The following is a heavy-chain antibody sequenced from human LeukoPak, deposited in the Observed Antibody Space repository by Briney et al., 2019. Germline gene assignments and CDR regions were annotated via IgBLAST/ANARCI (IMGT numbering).Heavy chain of an antibody. Sequence: PSETLSLTCTVSGGSISSYYWSWVRQPPGKGLEWIGYIYYSGSTNYNPSLKSRVTISVDTSKNQFSLKLSSVTAADTAVYYCARYFGGYEDYWGQGTLVTVSS. J-gene: IGHJ4*02. CDR2: IYYSGST. V-gene: IGHV4-59*08. D-gene: IGHD5-12*01. CDR3: ARYFGGYEDY. CDR1: GGSISSYY.